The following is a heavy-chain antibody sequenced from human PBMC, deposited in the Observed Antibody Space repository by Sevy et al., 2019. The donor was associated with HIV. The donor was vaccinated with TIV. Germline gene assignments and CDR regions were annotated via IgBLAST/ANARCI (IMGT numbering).Heavy chain of an antibody. CDR3: AKRVAGALAALDI. J-gene: IGHJ3*02. Sequence: GGSLRLSCAASGFTFRNYVMNWVRQPPGKGLEWVSVIRDGGGTTYYADSVKGRFTISRDDSNSTLYLQMNSLRVEDTAVYFCAKRVAGALAALDIWGQGTMVTVSS. CDR1: GFTFRNYV. CDR2: IRDGGGTT. V-gene: IGHV3-23*01. D-gene: IGHD3-10*01.